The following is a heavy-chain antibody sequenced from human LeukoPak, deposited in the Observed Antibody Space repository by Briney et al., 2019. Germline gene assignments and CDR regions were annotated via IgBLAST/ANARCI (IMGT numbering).Heavy chain of an antibody. D-gene: IGHD5-18*01. Sequence: GGSLRLSCAASGFTFTSYWMSRVRQAPGKGLEWVANIKQDGSEKYYVDSVKGRFTISRDNAESSLYLQLNSLRVEDTAIYYCAREEYTYGHGGFDFWGQGSLVTVSS. J-gene: IGHJ4*02. CDR2: IKQDGSEK. CDR3: AREEYTYGHGGFDF. V-gene: IGHV3-7*01. CDR1: GFTFTSYW.